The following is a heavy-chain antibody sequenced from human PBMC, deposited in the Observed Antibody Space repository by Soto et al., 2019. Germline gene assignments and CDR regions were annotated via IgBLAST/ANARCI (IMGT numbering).Heavy chain of an antibody. Sequence: GESLKISCSGFGYTFNTYWIGWVRQMPGKGLEWMGVMSPGNSDIRYSPAFQGQVSISADTSISTAYLQWSSLKTSDSGMYYCARQGRTSASSDFWGQGTLVTV. J-gene: IGHJ4*02. CDR2: MSPGNSDI. CDR3: ARQGRTSASSDF. CDR1: GYTFNTYW. D-gene: IGHD2-21*01. V-gene: IGHV5-51*01.